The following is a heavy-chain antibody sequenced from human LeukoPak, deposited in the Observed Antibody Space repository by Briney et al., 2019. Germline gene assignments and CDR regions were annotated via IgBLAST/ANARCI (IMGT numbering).Heavy chain of an antibody. D-gene: IGHD3-16*01. CDR2: ISTSGRTI. V-gene: IGHV3-48*03. J-gene: IGHJ4*02. CDR3: SGGFFFGFDY. CDR1: GFTFSSYE. Sequence: GGSLRLSCAASGFTFSSYEMNWVRQAPGKGLEWVSYISTSGRTIYYADSEKGRLNISRDSAKHSLYQQMNSLRAEDAAVYYCSGGFFFGFDYWGQGTLVTVSS.